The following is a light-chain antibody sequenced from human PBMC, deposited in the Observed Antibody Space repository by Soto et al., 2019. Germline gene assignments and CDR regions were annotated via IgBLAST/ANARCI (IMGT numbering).Light chain of an antibody. J-gene: IGLJ1*01. CDR1: SSDVGGYNY. CDR3: SSYEGSNNSARYV. CDR2: EVS. V-gene: IGLV2-8*01. Sequence: QSALTQPPSASGSPGQSVTISCTGTSSDVGGYNYVSWYQQHPGKAPKLMIYEVSKRPSGVPDRFSGSKSGNTASLTVSGLQAEDEADYYCSSYEGSNNSARYVFGTEIKSTVL.